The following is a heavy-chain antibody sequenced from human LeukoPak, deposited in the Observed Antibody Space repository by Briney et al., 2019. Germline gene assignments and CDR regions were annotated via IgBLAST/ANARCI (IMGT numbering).Heavy chain of an antibody. V-gene: IGHV4-39*07. D-gene: IGHD6-25*01. CDR3: ARDRIAAANFDS. CDR2: VYYTGST. J-gene: IGHJ4*01. CDR1: GGSISSSTCY. Sequence: PSGTLSLTCTVSGGSISSSTCYWGWIRQPPGKGLEWIGNVYYTGSTYYNPSLKSRVTISVDTSKNQFSLKLSSVTAADTAVYFCARDRIAAANFDSWGQGALVTVSS.